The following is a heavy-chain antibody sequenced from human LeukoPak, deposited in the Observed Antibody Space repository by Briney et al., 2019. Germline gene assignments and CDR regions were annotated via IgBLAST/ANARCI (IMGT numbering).Heavy chain of an antibody. V-gene: IGHV3-48*02. J-gene: IGHJ4*02. CDR3: ARGRAAAGPLHYFDS. CDR2: ISSTSSTI. D-gene: IGHD6-13*01. CDR1: RFLFSTYS. Sequence: GGSLRLSCAASRFLFSTYSMDWVRQAPGKGLEWVSYISSTSSTIYYADSVKGRFTISRDNAKNSLYLQMNSLRDEDTAVYYCARGRAAAGPLHYFDSWGQGTLVTVSS.